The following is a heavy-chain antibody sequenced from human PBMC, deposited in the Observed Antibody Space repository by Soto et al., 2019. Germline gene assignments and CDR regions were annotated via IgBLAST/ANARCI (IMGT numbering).Heavy chain of an antibody. CDR3: ARDLVDTAMVGLFAWNWYFDL. V-gene: IGHV3-11*01. J-gene: IGHJ2*01. CDR1: GFTFSDYY. D-gene: IGHD5-18*01. Sequence: QVQLVESGGGLVKPGGSLRLSCAASGFTFSDYYMSWIRQAPGKGLEWVSYISSSGSTIYYADSVKGRFTISRDNAKNSLYLQMNSLRAEDTAVYYCARDLVDTAMVGLFAWNWYFDLWGRGTLVTVSS. CDR2: ISSSGSTI.